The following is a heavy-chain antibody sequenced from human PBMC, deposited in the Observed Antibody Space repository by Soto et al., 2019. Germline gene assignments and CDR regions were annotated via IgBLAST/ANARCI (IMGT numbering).Heavy chain of an antibody. Sequence: EVQLLESGGGLVQPGGSLRLSCGVSGFTFNDFEMNWVRQAPGKGPEWLAYIDGSGATKKYADSVRGRFTISRDNPNNSLFLQMSSLSAADPAIYYCARGFGRFTYWGQGTLVSVSS. CDR2: IDGSGATK. CDR1: GFTFNDFE. D-gene: IGHD3-10*01. V-gene: IGHV3-48*03. J-gene: IGHJ4*02. CDR3: ARGFGRFTY.